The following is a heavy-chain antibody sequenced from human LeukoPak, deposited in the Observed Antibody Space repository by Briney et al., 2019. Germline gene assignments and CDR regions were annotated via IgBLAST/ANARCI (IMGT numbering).Heavy chain of an antibody. CDR1: GFTFSSYS. V-gene: IGHV3-21*01. D-gene: IGHD1-26*01. CDR3: AREAREWELQYYYYMDV. Sequence: PGGSLRLSCAASGFTFSSYSMNWVRQAPGKGLEWVSSISSSSSYIHYADSVKGRFTTSRDNAKNSLYLQMNSLRAEDTAVYYCAREAREWELQYYYYMDVWGKGTTVTVSS. CDR2: ISSSSSYI. J-gene: IGHJ6*03.